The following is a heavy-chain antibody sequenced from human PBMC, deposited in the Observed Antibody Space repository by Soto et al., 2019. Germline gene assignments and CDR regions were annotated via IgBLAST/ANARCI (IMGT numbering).Heavy chain of an antibody. J-gene: IGHJ6*02. CDR2: IYSGGNT. Sequence: PRGVLRLSCVAPGFIVSSNYMSWVRQAPGKGLEWVSGIYSGGNTYYAESVKGRFTISRDNSKNTLYLQMNSLTVEDTAVYYCARDDYGLDVWGQGSTVTVSS. CDR3: ARDDYGLDV. CDR1: GFIVSSNY. V-gene: IGHV3-53*01.